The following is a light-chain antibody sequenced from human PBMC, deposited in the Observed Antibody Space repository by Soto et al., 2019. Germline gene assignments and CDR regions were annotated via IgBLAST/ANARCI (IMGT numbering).Light chain of an antibody. CDR3: QQGHNWPLT. V-gene: IGKV3-15*01. J-gene: IGKJ2*01. CDR1: QSISSE. Sequence: EIVVTQSPATLSVSPGESATLSCRASQSISSELAWYQQKPGQPPRLLIYGASTRATGVPARFTGSGSGSDFTLTISGXQSEDFAVYYCQQGHNWPLTFGQGTRLEI. CDR2: GAS.